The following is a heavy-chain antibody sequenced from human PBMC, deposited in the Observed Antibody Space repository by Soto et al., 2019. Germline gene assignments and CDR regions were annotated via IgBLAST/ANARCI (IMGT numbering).Heavy chain of an antibody. V-gene: IGHV1-69*01. J-gene: IGHJ4*02. Sequence: QVQLVQSGAEVKKPGSSVKVSCKASGGTFSSYAISWVRQAPGQGLEWMGGIIPIFGTANYAQKFQGRVTITADESTSTAYMELSSLRSEDTAVYYCAAGVDPRAGYCGGDCYSLLPTFDYWGQGTLVTVSS. CDR3: AAGVDPRAGYCGGDCYSLLPTFDY. D-gene: IGHD2-21*02. CDR1: GGTFSSYA. CDR2: IIPIFGTA.